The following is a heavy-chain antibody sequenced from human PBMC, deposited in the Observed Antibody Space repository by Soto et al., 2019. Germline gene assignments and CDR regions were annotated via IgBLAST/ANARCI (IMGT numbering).Heavy chain of an antibody. V-gene: IGHV3-7*01. D-gene: IGHD6-13*01. CDR3: ASTSSWYNYYYCMDV. CDR2: IKQVGSEK. J-gene: IGHJ6*02. Sequence: GGSLRLSCAASGFTFSSYWMSWVRQASGKGLEWVANIKQVGSEKYYVDSVKGRFTITRDNAKNSLYLQMNSLRAEDTAVYYCASTSSWYNYYYCMDVWGQGTTVTVSS. CDR1: GFTFSSYW.